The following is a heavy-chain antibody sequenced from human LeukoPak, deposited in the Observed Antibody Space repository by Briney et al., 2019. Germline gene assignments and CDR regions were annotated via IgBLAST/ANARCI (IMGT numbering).Heavy chain of an antibody. D-gene: IGHD3-3*01. Sequence: GASVKVSCKASGCTFTSYGISWVRQAPGQGLEWMGWISAYNGNTNYAQKLQGRVTMTTDTSTSTAYMELRSLRSDDTAVYYCARDGSPNYDFWSGYYTGITDYYYYGMDVWGQGTTVTVSS. V-gene: IGHV1-18*01. J-gene: IGHJ6*02. CDR2: ISAYNGNT. CDR3: ARDGSPNYDFWSGYYTGITDYYYYGMDV. CDR1: GCTFTSYG.